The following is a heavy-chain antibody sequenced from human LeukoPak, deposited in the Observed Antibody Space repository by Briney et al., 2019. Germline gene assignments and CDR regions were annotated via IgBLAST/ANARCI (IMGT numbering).Heavy chain of an antibody. V-gene: IGHV1-46*01. Sequence: GASVKVSCKASGYTFTSYYMHWVRQAPGQGLEWMGIINPSGGSTSYAQKFQGRVTMTRDTSTSTVYMELSSLRSEDTAVYYCARDELLGYCSSTSCYRRGAFDIWGQGTMVTVSS. CDR2: INPSGGST. J-gene: IGHJ3*02. CDR3: ARDELLGYCSSTSCYRRGAFDI. CDR1: GYTFTSYY. D-gene: IGHD2-2*02.